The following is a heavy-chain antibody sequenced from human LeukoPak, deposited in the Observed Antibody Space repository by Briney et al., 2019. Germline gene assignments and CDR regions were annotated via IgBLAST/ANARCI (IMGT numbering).Heavy chain of an antibody. V-gene: IGHV3-23*01. CDR2: ISGRSGSS. D-gene: IGHD5-18*01. CDR3: AKDRGYIYGSPRS. J-gene: IGHJ5*02. CDR1: GFTFSNYA. Sequence: GGSLRLSCAASGFTFSNYAMNWVRQAPGKGLEWVAVISGRSGSSFYADSVKGRFAISRDNYKNTLYLQMNNLRPEDTAVYYCAKDRGYIYGSPRSWGQGSLVTVSS.